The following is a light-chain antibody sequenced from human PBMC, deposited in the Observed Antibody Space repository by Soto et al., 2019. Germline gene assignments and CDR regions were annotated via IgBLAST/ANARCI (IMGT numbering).Light chain of an antibody. CDR1: QSVSSRF. J-gene: IGKJ5*01. V-gene: IGKV3-20*01. CDR2: GAS. CDR3: QQYGSSPYT. Sequence: TQSPSTLSSSVLDRFTITCRASQSVSSRFLAWYQQKPGQAPRLLMYGASSRATGIPDRFSGTGSGTDFTLTISRLEPEDFAVYYCQQYGSSPYTFGLGTRLEIK.